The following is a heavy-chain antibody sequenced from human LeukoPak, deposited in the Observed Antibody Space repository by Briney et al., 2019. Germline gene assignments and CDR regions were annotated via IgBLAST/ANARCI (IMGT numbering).Heavy chain of an antibody. CDR2: FYYSGGT. D-gene: IGHD1-26*01. J-gene: IGHJ4*02. Sequence: SETLSLTCTVQGGSFGTYYWSWIRQPPGKGLEWIGHFYYSGGTSYSPSLKSRLTISVDTSSNQFSLKLTSVTAADTAVYFCARGQGGNYYLNYFDYWGQGALVTVSS. V-gene: IGHV4-59*01. CDR1: GGSFGTYY. CDR3: ARGQGGNYYLNYFDY.